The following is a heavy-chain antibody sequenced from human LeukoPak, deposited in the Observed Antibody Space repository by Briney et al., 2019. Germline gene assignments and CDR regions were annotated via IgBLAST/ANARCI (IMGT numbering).Heavy chain of an antibody. V-gene: IGHV3-23*01. Sequence: GGSLRLYCAASGFTFRSYAMSWVRQAPGKGLEWVSSISGNGGTTNYADSVRGRFAISRDNFRNTLSLQMNSLRVEDTATYYCAKDRGIAAANDYWGQGVQVTVSS. D-gene: IGHD6-13*01. CDR3: AKDRGIAAANDY. J-gene: IGHJ4*02. CDR2: ISGNGGTT. CDR1: GFTFRSYA.